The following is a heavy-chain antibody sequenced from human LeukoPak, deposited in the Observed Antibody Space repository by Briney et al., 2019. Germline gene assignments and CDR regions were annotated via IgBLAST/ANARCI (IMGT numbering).Heavy chain of an antibody. J-gene: IGHJ4*02. Sequence: GASVKVSCKASGYTFTGYYMHWVRQAPGQGLEWMGWINPNSGGTNYAQKFQGRVTMTRDTSISTAYMELSRLRSDDTAVYYCASITMVRGAPKGADYWGQGTLVTVSS. V-gene: IGHV1-2*02. CDR1: GYTFTGYY. CDR3: ASITMVRGAPKGADY. D-gene: IGHD3-10*01. CDR2: INPNSGGT.